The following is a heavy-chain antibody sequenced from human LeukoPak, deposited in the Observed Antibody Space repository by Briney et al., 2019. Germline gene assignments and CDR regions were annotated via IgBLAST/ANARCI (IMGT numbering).Heavy chain of an antibody. CDR1: GYTFTNYG. CDR3: ARDFASGFGELISNLFDY. D-gene: IGHD3-16*02. V-gene: IGHV1-18*01. Sequence: ASVKVSCKASGYTFTNYGINWVRQAPGQGLEWMGRISGYNGNTNYPQKLQGRVTMTTDTSTSTAYMELRSLRSDDTAIYYCARDFASGFGELISNLFDYWGQGTLVAVSS. CDR2: ISGYNGNT. J-gene: IGHJ4*02.